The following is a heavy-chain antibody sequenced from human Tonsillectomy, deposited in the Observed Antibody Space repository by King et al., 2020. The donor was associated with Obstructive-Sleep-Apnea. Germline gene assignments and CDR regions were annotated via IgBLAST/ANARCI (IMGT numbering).Heavy chain of an antibody. D-gene: IGHD3-10*01. Sequence: EQLVQSGGGLVQPGGSLRLSCAASGFTISTYWMSWVRQAPGKGLEWVANINQDGSQKYYADSLKGRFTISRENAKNSLFLQINSLRAEDTAVYYCARHVWFGEYFCFDHWGQGTLVTVSS. V-gene: IGHV3-7*03. J-gene: IGHJ4*02. CDR1: GFTISTYW. CDR2: INQDGSQK. CDR3: ARHVWFGEYFCFDH.